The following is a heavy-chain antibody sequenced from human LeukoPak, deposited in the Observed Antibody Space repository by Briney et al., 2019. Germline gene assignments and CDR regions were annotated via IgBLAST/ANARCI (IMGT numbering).Heavy chain of an antibody. CDR2: INSDGSST. J-gene: IGHJ4*02. Sequence: GGSLRLSCAASGFTFSGYWMHWVRQAPGKGLVWVSRINSDGSSTSYADSVKGRFTISRDNAKNTLYLQMNTLRVEDTAVYYCARGSWSAADTNIDYWGQGTLVTVSS. D-gene: IGHD6-13*01. V-gene: IGHV3-74*01. CDR1: GFTFSGYW. CDR3: ARGSWSAADTNIDY.